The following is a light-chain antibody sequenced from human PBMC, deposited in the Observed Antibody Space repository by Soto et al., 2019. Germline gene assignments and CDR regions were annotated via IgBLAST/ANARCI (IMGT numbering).Light chain of an antibody. CDR3: SAYTVSRTYV. CDR2: NVY. V-gene: IGLV2-14*01. CDR1: NSDIGDWNY. Sequence: QSALTQPASVSGSPGQSITISCTGANSDIGDWNYVSWYQQSPGKAPKLIIYNVYDRPSGISYRFSGSKSGNTASLTISGLQGEDEADYYCSAYTVSRTYVFGTGTKVTVL. J-gene: IGLJ1*01.